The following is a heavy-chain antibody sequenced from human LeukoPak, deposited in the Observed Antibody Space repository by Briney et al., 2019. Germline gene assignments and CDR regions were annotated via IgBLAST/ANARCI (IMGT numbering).Heavy chain of an antibody. Sequence: PGGSLRLSCAASGFTFSSYSMNWVRQAPGKGLEWVSSISSSSSYIYYADSVKGRFTISRDNAKNSLYLQMNSLRAEDTAVYYCARSWGRKDWYSSGGGYWGQGTLVTVSS. V-gene: IGHV3-21*01. J-gene: IGHJ4*02. CDR2: ISSSSSYI. CDR3: ARSWGRKDWYSSGGGY. CDR1: GFTFSSYS. D-gene: IGHD6-19*01.